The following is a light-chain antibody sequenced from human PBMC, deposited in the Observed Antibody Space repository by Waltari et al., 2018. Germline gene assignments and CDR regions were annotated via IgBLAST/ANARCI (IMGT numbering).Light chain of an antibody. V-gene: IGLV2-18*02. J-gene: IGLJ1*01. Sequence: QSALTQPPSVSGSPGQSVPISCSGTGSDIGSYDRFSWYQQPPGTAPRLMIYEVNNRPSGVPDRFSGSKSGNTASLTISGLQAEDEADYYCSSYTTDTTQVFGTGTKVTVL. CDR2: EVN. CDR1: GSDIGSYDR. CDR3: SSYTTDTTQV.